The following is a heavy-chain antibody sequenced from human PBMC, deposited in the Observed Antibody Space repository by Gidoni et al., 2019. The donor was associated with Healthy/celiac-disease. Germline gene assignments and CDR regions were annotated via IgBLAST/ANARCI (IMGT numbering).Heavy chain of an antibody. V-gene: IGHV3-30*18. CDR1: GFTFSSYG. D-gene: IGHD2-15*01. J-gene: IGHJ4*02. CDR2: ISYDGSNK. CDR3: AKVGSGLGKNFDY. Sequence: QVQLVESGGGVVQPGRSLRLSCAASGFTFSSYGMHWVRQAPGKGLEWVAVISYDGSNKYYADSVKGRFTISRDNSKNTLYLQMNSLRAEDTAVYYCAKVGSGLGKNFDYWGQGTLVTVSS.